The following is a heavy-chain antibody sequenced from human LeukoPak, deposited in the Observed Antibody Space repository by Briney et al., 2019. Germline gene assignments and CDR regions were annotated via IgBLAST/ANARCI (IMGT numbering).Heavy chain of an antibody. V-gene: IGHV1-3*01. CDR1: GYTFTSYA. CDR3: AREKAETDYGGNSRQYYFDY. D-gene: IGHD4-23*01. Sequence: ASVKVSCKASGYTFTSYAMHWVRQAPGQRPEWMGWINAGNGNTKYSQNFQGRVTITTDESTSTAYMELSSLRSEDTAVYYCAREKAETDYGGNSRQYYFDYWGQGTLVTVSS. J-gene: IGHJ4*02. CDR2: INAGNGNT.